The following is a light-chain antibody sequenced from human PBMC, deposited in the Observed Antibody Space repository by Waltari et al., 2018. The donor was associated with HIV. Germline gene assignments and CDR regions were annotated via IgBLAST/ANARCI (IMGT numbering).Light chain of an antibody. CDR3: CSYAGISTFVV. CDR1: RRDVGGYNY. J-gene: IGLJ2*01. Sequence: QSALTQPRSVSGSPGPSVTISCTGNRRDVGGYNYVSWYKQHPGKAPKLMIYDVNKRPSGVPDRFSGSKSGNTASLTISGLQSEDEADYYCCSYAGISTFVVFGGGTKLTVL. CDR2: DVN. V-gene: IGLV2-11*02.